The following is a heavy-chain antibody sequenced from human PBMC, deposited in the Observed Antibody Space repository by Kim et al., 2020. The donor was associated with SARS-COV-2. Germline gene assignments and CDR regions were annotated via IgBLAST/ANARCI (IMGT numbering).Heavy chain of an antibody. CDR3: ARGYYDYVWGSFPQPDY. CDR2: IYYSGST. D-gene: IGHD3-16*01. Sequence: SETLSLTCTVSGGSISSYYWSWIRQPPGKALEWIGYIYYSGSTNYNPSLKSRVTISVDTSKNQFSLKLSSVTAADTAVYYCARGYYDYVWGSFPQPDYWGQGTLVTVSS. J-gene: IGHJ4*02. CDR1: GGSISSYY. V-gene: IGHV4-59*01.